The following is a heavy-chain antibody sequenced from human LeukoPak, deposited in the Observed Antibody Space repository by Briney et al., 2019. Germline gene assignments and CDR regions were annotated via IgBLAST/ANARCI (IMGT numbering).Heavy chain of an antibody. Sequence: GGSLRLSCAASGFTFSDYNMNWVRQAPGKGLEWVSSISYTSAYIYYVDSVKGRFTISRDNAKNSLYLLMNSLRAEDTAVDYCAKGTAYYDYVWGSYRLDYWGQGTLVTVSS. CDR3: AKGTAYYDYVWGSYRLDY. D-gene: IGHD3-16*02. CDR1: GFTFSDYN. CDR2: ISYTSAYI. J-gene: IGHJ4*02. V-gene: IGHV3-21*04.